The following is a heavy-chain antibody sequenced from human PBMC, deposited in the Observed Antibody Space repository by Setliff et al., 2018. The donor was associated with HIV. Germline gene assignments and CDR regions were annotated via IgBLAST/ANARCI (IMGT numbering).Heavy chain of an antibody. D-gene: IGHD3-10*01. CDR2: INPDGSAK. J-gene: IGHJ4*02. V-gene: IGHV3-7*01. CDR1: GFTFRTSW. CDR3: ARAGDFFRLLWFGEIYY. Sequence: PGGSLRLSCVASGFTFRTSWMAWVRQAPGKALEWVGNINPDGSAKNYVDSVRGRFTISRDDAKNSLYLQMNSLRAEDTAVYYCARAGDFFRLLWFGEIYYWGQGALVTVSS.